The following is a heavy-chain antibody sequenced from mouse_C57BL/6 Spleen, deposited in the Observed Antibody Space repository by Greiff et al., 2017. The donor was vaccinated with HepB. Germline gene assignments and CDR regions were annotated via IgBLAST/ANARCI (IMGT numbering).Heavy chain of an antibody. CDR2: ISSGSSTI. Sequence: EVQLQESGGGLVKPGGSLKLSCAASGFTFSDYGMHWVRQAPEKGLEWVAYISSGSSTIYYADTVKGRFTISRDNAKNTLFLQMTSLRSEDTAMYYCASNGYYAMDYWGQGTSVTVSS. V-gene: IGHV5-17*01. CDR1: GFTFSDYG. J-gene: IGHJ4*01. CDR3: ASNGYYAMDY.